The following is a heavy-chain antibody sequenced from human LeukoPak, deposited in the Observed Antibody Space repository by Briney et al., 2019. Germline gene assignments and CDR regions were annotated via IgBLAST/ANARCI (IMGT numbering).Heavy chain of an antibody. Sequence: PGGSLRLSCAASGFTFSSYAMSWVRQAPGKGLEWVSAISVSGGSTYYADSVKGRFTISRDNSKNTLYLQMNSLRAEDTAVYYCAKTRGSEISAFDIWGQGTMVAVSS. CDR2: ISVSGGST. J-gene: IGHJ3*02. V-gene: IGHV3-23*01. CDR1: GFTFSSYA. CDR3: AKTRGSEISAFDI. D-gene: IGHD5-12*01.